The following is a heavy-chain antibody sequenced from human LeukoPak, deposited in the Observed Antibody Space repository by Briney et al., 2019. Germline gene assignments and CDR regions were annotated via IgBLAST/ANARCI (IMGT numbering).Heavy chain of an antibody. Sequence: GGSLKLSCAASRFTFSSYSMNWVRQAPGKGLEWVSYISGSSSTIYYADSAKGRFTISRDNAKNSLYLQMNSLRDEDTAVYYCAGDYYGSHGQDYWGQGTLVTVSS. D-gene: IGHD3-10*01. V-gene: IGHV3-48*02. CDR3: AGDYYGSHGQDY. CDR1: RFTFSSYS. CDR2: ISGSSSTI. J-gene: IGHJ4*02.